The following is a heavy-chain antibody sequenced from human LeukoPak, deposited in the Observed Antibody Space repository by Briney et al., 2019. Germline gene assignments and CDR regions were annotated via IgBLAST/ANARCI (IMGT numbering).Heavy chain of an antibody. CDR3: AKEGAAAGNGNYYYYMDV. D-gene: IGHD6-13*01. CDR1: GFTFSSYG. J-gene: IGHJ6*03. CDR2: IRYDGSNK. Sequence: GGSLRLSCAASGFTFSSYGMHWVRQAPGKGLEWVAFIRYDGSNKYYADSVKGRFTISRDNSKNTLYLQMNSLRAEDTAVYYCAKEGAAAGNGNYYYYMDVWGKGTTVTVSS. V-gene: IGHV3-30*02.